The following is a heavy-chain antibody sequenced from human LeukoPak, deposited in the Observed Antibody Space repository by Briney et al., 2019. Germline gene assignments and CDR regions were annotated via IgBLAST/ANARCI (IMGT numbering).Heavy chain of an antibody. D-gene: IGHD3-22*01. CDR1: GGSISSSSYY. Sequence: PSETLSLTCTVSGGSISSSSYYWGWIRQPPGKGLEWIGSIYYIGSTYYNPSLKSRVTISVYTSKNQFSLKLSSVTAADTAVYYCASNYDSYDYWGRGTLVTVSS. CDR2: IYYIGST. V-gene: IGHV4-39*01. CDR3: ASNYDSYDY. J-gene: IGHJ4*02.